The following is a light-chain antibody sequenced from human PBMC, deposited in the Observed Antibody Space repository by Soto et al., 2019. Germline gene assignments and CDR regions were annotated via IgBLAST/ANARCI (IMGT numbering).Light chain of an antibody. V-gene: IGKV1-39*01. J-gene: IGKJ1*01. Sequence: DIERTQSPSSLSASLGDRVNMTCRASRSISRYLSWYQQKPGKAPNLLIYAASSLQSGVPSRFSGAGSGTDLTLTIANLHPEDFAIYYCKQSYSTQWTFGQGTKVDI. CDR1: RSISRY. CDR3: KQSYSTQWT. CDR2: AAS.